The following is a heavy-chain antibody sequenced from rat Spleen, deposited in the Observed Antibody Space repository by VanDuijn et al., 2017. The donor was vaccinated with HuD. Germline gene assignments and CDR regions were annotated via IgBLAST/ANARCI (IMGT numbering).Heavy chain of an antibody. Sequence: EVQLVESGGGLVQPGRSLKLSCAASGFTFSNYYMAWVRQAPTKGLEWVAYISAGGDNTYYRDSVKGRFTISRDNAKSTLYLQLCSLRSEYKATYYCTTDTFYDGTYYPGGFDYWGQGVMVTVSS. D-gene: IGHD1-12*02. J-gene: IGHJ2*01. V-gene: IGHV5-27*01. CDR1: GFTFSNYY. CDR3: TTDTFYDGTYYPGGFDY. CDR2: ISAGGDNT.